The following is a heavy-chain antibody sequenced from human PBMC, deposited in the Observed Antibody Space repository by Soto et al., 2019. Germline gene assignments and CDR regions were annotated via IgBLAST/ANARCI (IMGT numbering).Heavy chain of an antibody. Sequence: SSVKVSCKASGGPYSSYAISWVRQAPGQGLEWMGGIIPIFGTANYAQKFQGRVTMTADESTSTAYMELISLRSDDTAVYYCARWQYSGSVVTYFCAQGSTVIVS. CDR2: IIPIFGTA. CDR1: GGPYSSYA. V-gene: IGHV1-69*01. J-gene: IGHJ6*02. CDR3: ARWQYSGSVVTYF. D-gene: IGHD1-26*01.